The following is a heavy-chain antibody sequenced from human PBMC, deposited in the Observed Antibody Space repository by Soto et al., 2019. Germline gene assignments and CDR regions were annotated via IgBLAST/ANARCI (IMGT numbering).Heavy chain of an antibody. Sequence: QVQLVQSGAEVKKPGASVKVSCKASGYTFTSYGISWVRQAPGQGLEWMGWISAYNGNTNYAQKLQGRVTMTTDTSLSVASXELRSLRSDDTAVYYCARDGIDSYYDSSGGWYFDLWGRGTLVTVSS. V-gene: IGHV1-18*01. J-gene: IGHJ2*01. CDR2: ISAYNGNT. CDR1: GYTFTSYG. D-gene: IGHD3-22*01. CDR3: ARDGIDSYYDSSGGWYFDL.